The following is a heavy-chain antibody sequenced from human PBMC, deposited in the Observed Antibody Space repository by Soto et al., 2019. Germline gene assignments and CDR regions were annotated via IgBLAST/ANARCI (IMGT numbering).Heavy chain of an antibody. CDR1: GVSISSYY. CDR2: IYYSGST. J-gene: IGHJ4*02. V-gene: IGHV4-59*08. CDR3: ARLGRSDYFDY. Sequence: PSETLSLTCTVSGVSISSYYWSWIRQPPGKGLEWIGYIYYSGSTNYNPSLKSRVTISVDTSKNQFSLKLSSVTAADTAVYYCARLGRSDYFDYWGQGTLVTVSS. D-gene: IGHD1-26*01.